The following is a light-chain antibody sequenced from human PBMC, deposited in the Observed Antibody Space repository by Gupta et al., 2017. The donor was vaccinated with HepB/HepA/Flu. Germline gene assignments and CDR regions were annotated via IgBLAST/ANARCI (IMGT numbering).Light chain of an antibody. CDR2: EVS. J-gene: IGLJ2*01. V-gene: IGLV2-18*02. Sequence: QSALTQPPSVSGSPGQSVTISCTGTSSDVGSYNRVSCYQQPPGTAPKLMIYEVSNRPSGVPDRFSGSKSGNTASLTISGLQAEDEADYYCSSYTSSIYVVFGGGTKLTVL. CDR1: SSDVGSYNR. CDR3: SSYTSSIYVV.